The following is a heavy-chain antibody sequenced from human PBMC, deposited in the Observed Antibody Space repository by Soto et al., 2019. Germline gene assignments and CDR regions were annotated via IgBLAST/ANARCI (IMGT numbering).Heavy chain of an antibody. CDR3: ARGGPVQLERLRAMFGY. Sequence: KFQGRVTITRDTSASTAYMELSSLRSEDTAVYYCARGGPVQLERLRAMFGYWGQGTLVTVSS. D-gene: IGHD1-1*01. J-gene: IGHJ4*02. V-gene: IGHV1-3*01.